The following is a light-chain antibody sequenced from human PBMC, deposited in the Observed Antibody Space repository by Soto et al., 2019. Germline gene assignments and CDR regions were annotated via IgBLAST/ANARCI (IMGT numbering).Light chain of an antibody. CDR3: QQYYSYPWA. CDR1: QDIRDF. V-gene: IGKV1-16*01. J-gene: IGKJ1*01. Sequence: DIQMTQSPSSLSASVGDRVTITCRATQDIRDFLVWFQQKPGTAPKSLIFAASSLQSGVPSRFSASGFGTDFTLTITGLQPDDFATYYCQQYYSYPWAFGPGTKV. CDR2: AAS.